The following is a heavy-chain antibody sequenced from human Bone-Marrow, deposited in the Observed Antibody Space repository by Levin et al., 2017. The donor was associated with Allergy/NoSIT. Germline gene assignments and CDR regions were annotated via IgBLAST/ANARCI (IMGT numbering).Heavy chain of an antibody. CDR2: LPLPPSFFPP. J-gene: IGHJ3*02. CDR1: GLTFSNAW. V-gene: IGHV3-15*01. D-gene: IGHD2-15*01. CDR3: TTDRSLGGFDI. Sequence: SLRLSCAASGLTFSNAWMSWVRQAPGKGPEWFFLLPLPPSFFPPSSSSPVEDRFTISRDDSNTTLYLQMNSLKTEDTAVYYCTTDRSLGGFDIWGQGTIVIVSS.